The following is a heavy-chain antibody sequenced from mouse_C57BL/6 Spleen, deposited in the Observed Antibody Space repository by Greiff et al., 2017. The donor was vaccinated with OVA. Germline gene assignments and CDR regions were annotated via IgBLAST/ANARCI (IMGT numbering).Heavy chain of an antibody. CDR3: AREDPIYYDYGAY. CDR2: ISDGGSYT. V-gene: IGHV5-4*01. CDR1: GFTFSSYA. J-gene: IGHJ3*01. D-gene: IGHD2-4*01. Sequence: EVKLVESGGGLVKPGGSLKLSCAASGFTFSSYAMSWVRQTPEKRLEWVATISDGGSYTYYPDNVKGRFTISRDNAKNNLYLQMSHLKSEDTAMYYCAREDPIYYDYGAYWGQGTLVTVSA.